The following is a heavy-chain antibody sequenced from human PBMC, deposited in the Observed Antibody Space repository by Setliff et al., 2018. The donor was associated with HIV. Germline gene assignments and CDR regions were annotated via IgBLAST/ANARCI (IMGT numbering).Heavy chain of an antibody. CDR1: GYTFTNYD. J-gene: IGHJ1*01. CDR3: VRGVTRDISGYYRDEYFQH. D-gene: IGHD3-22*01. Sequence: ASVKVSCKASGYTFTNYDINWVRQAPGQGLEWMGWISPYNGDTRFAQSLQGRVTLTTDTSTNTAYMEMRTLRSDDTAVYYCVRGVTRDISGYYRDEYFQHWGQGTPVTVSS. CDR2: ISPYNGDT. V-gene: IGHV1-18*01.